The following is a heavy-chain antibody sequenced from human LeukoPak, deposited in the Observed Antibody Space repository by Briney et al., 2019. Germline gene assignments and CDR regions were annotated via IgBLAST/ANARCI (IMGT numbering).Heavy chain of an antibody. CDR1: GGSINTYF. Sequence: KPSETLSLTCTVSGGSINTYFWNWIRQSPGKGLEWIGFIYYNGYTKYSPSLESRVTMSVDTSKNQVSLRHGPVTAADTAFYYCARSSVLLWVGNLESPTPFDSWGQGTLVTVSS. CDR2: IYYNGYT. CDR3: ARSSVLLWVGNLESPTPFDS. D-gene: IGHD3-10*01. V-gene: IGHV4-59*01. J-gene: IGHJ4*02.